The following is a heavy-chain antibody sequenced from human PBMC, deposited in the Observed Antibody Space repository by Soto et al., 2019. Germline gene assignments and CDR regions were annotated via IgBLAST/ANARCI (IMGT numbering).Heavy chain of an antibody. Sequence: SETLSLTCAVSSGSLYPYYWSWIRQPPGKRLQWIGEINHAGTTNYSPSLGSRVTISLDKSENQFSLKLRSVTAADTAVYFCARWAYHHRSGKNVYYFDSWGRGXLVTVCS. D-gene: IGHD3-22*01. CDR1: SGSLYPYY. CDR2: INHAGTT. CDR3: ARWAYHHRSGKNVYYFDS. J-gene: IGHJ4*01. V-gene: IGHV4-34*01.